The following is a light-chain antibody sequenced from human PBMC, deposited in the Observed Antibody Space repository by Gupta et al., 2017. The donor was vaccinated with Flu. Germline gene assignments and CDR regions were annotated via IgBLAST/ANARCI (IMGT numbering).Light chain of an antibody. CDR3: QKSDRTPLT. CDR2: GAS. CDR1: QSISTY. V-gene: IGKV1-39*01. Sequence: DIQMTQSPSSLSASVGDEVTITCRASQSISTYLNWYQQKPGKAPKLLIHGASTLQSGVPGRFSGSGSGTDFTLTISRLQPEDFAIYYCQKSDRTPLTFGGGTKVEIK. J-gene: IGKJ4*01.